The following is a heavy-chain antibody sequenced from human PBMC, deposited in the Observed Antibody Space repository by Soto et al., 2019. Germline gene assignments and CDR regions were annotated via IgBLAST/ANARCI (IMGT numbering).Heavy chain of an antibody. CDR3: ARANLEGYYYSMDV. D-gene: IGHD1-1*01. CDR2: TYYMSEWFN. V-gene: IGHV6-1*01. J-gene: IGHJ6*03. Sequence: PSQTLSLTCAISGDSVSSTSAAWTWIRQSPSRGLEWLGRTYYMSEWFNDYAVSVKSRITINPDASKNQFSLQLNSVTPEDTAVCCCARANLEGYYYSMDVWGKGITFTVFS. CDR1: GDSVSSTSAA.